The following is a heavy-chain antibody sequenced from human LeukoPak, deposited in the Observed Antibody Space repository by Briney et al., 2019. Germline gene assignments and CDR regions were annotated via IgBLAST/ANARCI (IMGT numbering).Heavy chain of an antibody. CDR3: ARTPSTSETAAGSFDY. Sequence: WASVKVSCKASGYTFTGYYMHWVRQAPGQGLEWMGWINPNSGGTNYAQKFQGRVTMTRDTSISTAYMELSRLRSDDTAVYYCARTPSTSETAAGSFDYWGQGTLVTVSS. J-gene: IGHJ4*02. CDR2: INPNSGGT. CDR1: GYTFTGYY. V-gene: IGHV1-2*02. D-gene: IGHD6-13*01.